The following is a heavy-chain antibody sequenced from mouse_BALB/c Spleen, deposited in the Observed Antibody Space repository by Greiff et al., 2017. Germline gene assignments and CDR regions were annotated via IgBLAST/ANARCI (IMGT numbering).Heavy chain of an antibody. D-gene: IGHD2-4*01. Sequence: EVKLVASGGGLVQPGGSLKLSCAASGFTFSSYTMSWVRQTPEKRLEWVAYISNGGGSTYYPDTVKGRFTISRDNAKNTLYLQMSSLKSEDTAMYYCARGGGLRPWFAYWGQGTLVTVSA. CDR1: GFTFSSYT. CDR3: ARGGGLRPWFAY. J-gene: IGHJ3*01. V-gene: IGHV5-12-2*01. CDR2: ISNGGGST.